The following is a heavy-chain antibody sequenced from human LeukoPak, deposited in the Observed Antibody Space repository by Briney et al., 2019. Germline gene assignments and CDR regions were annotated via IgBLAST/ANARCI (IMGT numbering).Heavy chain of an antibody. CDR2: IYTSGST. CDR1: GGSISSGSYY. Sequence: SETLSLTCTVSGGSISSGSYYWSWIRQPAGKGLEWIGRIYTSGSTNYNPSLKSRVTISVDTSKNQFSLKLSSVTAADTAVYYCARACRFLFMDVWGKGTTVTVSS. CDR3: ARACRFLFMDV. D-gene: IGHD3-3*01. J-gene: IGHJ6*03. V-gene: IGHV4-61*02.